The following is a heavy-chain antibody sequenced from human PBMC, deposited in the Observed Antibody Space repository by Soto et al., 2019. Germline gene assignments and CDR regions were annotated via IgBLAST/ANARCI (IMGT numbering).Heavy chain of an antibody. CDR1: GGSISSSNW. J-gene: IGHJ4*02. CDR2: IYHSGST. D-gene: IGHD2-2*01. Sequence: PTETLSLTCAVSGGSISSSNWWSWVRQPPGKGLEWIGEIYHSGSTNYNPSLKSRVTISVDKSKNQFSLKLSSVTAADTAVYYCARVLYCSSTSCYGTDYCGQQYLVTVSA. CDR3: ARVLYCSSTSCYGTDY. V-gene: IGHV4-4*02.